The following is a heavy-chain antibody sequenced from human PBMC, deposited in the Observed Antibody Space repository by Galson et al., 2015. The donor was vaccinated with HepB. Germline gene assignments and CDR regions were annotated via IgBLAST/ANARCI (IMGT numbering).Heavy chain of an antibody. Sequence: SVKVSCKASGSTFTSYAMHWVRQAPGQRLEWMGWINAGNGNTKYSQKFQGRVTITRDTSASTAYMELSSLRSEDTAVYYCARDVGGYCSSTSCLYAFDIWGQGTMVTVSS. CDR1: GSTFTSYA. J-gene: IGHJ3*02. V-gene: IGHV1-3*01. CDR2: INAGNGNT. D-gene: IGHD2-2*01. CDR3: ARDVGGYCSSTSCLYAFDI.